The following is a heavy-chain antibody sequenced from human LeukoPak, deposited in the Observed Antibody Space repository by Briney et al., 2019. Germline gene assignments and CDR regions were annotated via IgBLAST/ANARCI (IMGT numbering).Heavy chain of an antibody. Sequence: GGSLRLSCAASGVTFSNLWMHWVRHAPGKGLEWVSRIKPDGSSTNYADSVKGRFTISRDNAKNSLYLQMNSLRAEDTAVYYCARGYGLGWFDPWGQGTLVTVSS. CDR3: ARGYGLGWFDP. CDR2: IKPDGSST. CDR1: GVTFSNLW. J-gene: IGHJ5*02. V-gene: IGHV3-74*01. D-gene: IGHD4-17*01.